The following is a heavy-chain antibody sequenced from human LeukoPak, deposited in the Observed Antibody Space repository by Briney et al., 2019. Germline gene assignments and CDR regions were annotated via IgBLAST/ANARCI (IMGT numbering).Heavy chain of an antibody. CDR1: GGSFSGYY. V-gene: IGHV4-34*01. Sequence: SETLSLTCAVYGGSFSGYYWSWIRQPPGKGLEWIGEINHSGSTNYNPSLKSRVTISVDTSKNQFSLKLSSVTAADTAVYYCARGGQGDGYSADEAFDFWGQGTMVTVSS. CDR2: INHSGST. J-gene: IGHJ3*01. CDR3: ARGGQGDGYSADEAFDF. D-gene: IGHD5-18*01.